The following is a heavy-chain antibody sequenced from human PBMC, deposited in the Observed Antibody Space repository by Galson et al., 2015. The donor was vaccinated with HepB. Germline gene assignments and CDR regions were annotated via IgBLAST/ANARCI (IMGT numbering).Heavy chain of an antibody. CDR1: GYTFTSYG. J-gene: IGHJ6*03. CDR2: ISAYNGNT. CDR3: ARDKSGVRFLEWPYEYYYYYYMDV. V-gene: IGHV1-18*01. D-gene: IGHD3-3*01. Sequence: SVKVSCKASGYTFTSYGISWVRQAPGQGLEWMGWISAYNGNTNYAQKLQGRVTMTTDTSTSTAYMELRSLRSDDTAVYYCARDKSGVRFLEWPYEYYYYYYMDVWGKGTTVTVSS.